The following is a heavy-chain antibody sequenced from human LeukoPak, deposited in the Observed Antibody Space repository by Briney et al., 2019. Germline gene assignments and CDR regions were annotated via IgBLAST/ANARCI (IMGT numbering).Heavy chain of an antibody. Sequence: GASVKVSCKASGGTFSSYAISWVRQAPGQGLEWMGRIIPILGIANYAQKFQGRVTITADKSTSTAYMELSSLRSEDTAVYYCAGRILLQEAEYFQHWGQGTLVTVSS. CDR2: IIPILGIA. J-gene: IGHJ1*01. CDR3: AGRILLQEAEYFQH. V-gene: IGHV1-69*04. CDR1: GGTFSSYA. D-gene: IGHD5-12*01.